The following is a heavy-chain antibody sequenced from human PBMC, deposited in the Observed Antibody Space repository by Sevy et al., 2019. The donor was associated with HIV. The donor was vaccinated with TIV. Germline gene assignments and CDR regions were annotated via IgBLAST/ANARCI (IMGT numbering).Heavy chain of an antibody. J-gene: IGHJ3*02. CDR2: INHNSGGT. Sequence: ASVKVSCKASGYTFTGYYMHWVRQAPGQGLEWMGWINHNSGGTNYAQKFQGWVTMTRDTSISTAYMGLSRLRSDETAVYYCARGTDITIFGVVINAFDIWGQGTMVTVSS. V-gene: IGHV1-2*04. CDR1: GYTFTGYY. D-gene: IGHD3-3*01. CDR3: ARGTDITIFGVVINAFDI.